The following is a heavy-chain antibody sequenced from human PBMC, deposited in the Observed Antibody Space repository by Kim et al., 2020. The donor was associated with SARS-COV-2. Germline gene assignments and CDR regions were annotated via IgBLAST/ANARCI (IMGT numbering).Heavy chain of an antibody. CDR2: IYYSGST. CDR3: ARHSKGEQAPGTTEYYYYYYGMDV. J-gene: IGHJ6*02. D-gene: IGHD1-7*01. V-gene: IGHV4-59*08. Sequence: SETLSLTCTVSGGSISSYYWSWIRQPPGKGMEWIGYIYYSGSTNYNPSLKSRVTISVDTSKNQFSLKLSSVTAADTAVYYCARHSKGEQAPGTTEYYYYYYGMDVWGQGTTVTVSS. CDR1: GGSISSYY.